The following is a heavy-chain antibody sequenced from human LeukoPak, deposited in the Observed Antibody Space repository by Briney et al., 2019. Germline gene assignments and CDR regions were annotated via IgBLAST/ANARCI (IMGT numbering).Heavy chain of an antibody. D-gene: IGHD3-10*01. CDR2: IDWDDDK. V-gene: IGHV2-70*11. Sequence: SGPALFNPTPTLTLTCTFSGFSLRTRGMCVSWIRQPPGKALEWLARIDWDDDKYYSTSLKTRLTISKDTSKNQVVLTMTNMDPVDTATYYCARMETGRDWFDPWGQGTLVTVSS. CDR3: ARMETGRDWFDP. CDR1: GFSLRTRGMC. J-gene: IGHJ5*02.